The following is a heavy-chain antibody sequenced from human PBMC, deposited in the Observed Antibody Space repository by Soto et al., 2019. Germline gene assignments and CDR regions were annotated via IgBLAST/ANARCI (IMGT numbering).Heavy chain of an antibody. CDR3: ARCGDYYYYYYMDV. CDR2: IYYSGST. V-gene: IGHV4-59*01. D-gene: IGHD2-21*01. J-gene: IGHJ6*03. CDR1: GGSISSYY. Sequence: SETLSLTCTVSGGSISSYYWSWIRQPPGKGLEWIGYIYYSGSTNYNPSLKSRVTISVDTSKNQFSLKLSSVTAADTAVYYCARCGDYYYYYYMDVWGKGTTVTVSS.